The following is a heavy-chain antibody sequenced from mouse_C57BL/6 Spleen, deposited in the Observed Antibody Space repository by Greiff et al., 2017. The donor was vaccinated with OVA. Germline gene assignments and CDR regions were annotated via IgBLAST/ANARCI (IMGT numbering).Heavy chain of an antibody. Sequence: QVQLQQPGAELVMPGASVKLSCKASGYTFTSYWMHWVKQRPGQGLEWIGEIAPSDSYTNYNQKFKGKSTLTVDKSSSTAYMQLSSLTSEDSAVYYCARGATVGYFDYWGQGTTLTVSS. V-gene: IGHV1-69*01. CDR2: IAPSDSYT. J-gene: IGHJ2*01. CDR1: GYTFTSYW. CDR3: ARGATVGYFDY. D-gene: IGHD1-1*01.